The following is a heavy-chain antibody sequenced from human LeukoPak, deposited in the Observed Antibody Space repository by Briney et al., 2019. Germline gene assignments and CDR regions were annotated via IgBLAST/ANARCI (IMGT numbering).Heavy chain of an antibody. CDR2: YFSSGST. CDR1: GGSSSRSNFY. V-gene: IGHV4-39*07. D-gene: IGHD3-9*01. Sequence: SETLSLTCNVSGGSSSRSNFYWGWIRQPPGKGLEWIGSYFSSGSTYYSPSLKSRITMSVDTSKNQFSLKLSSVTAADTAVYYCARVPDWSNWYFDLWGRGTLVTVSS. J-gene: IGHJ2*01. CDR3: ARVPDWSNWYFDL.